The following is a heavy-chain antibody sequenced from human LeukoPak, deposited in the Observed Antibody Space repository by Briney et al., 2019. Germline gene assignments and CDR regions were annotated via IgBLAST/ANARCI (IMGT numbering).Heavy chain of an antibody. CDR2: INPSGGST. V-gene: IGHV1-46*01. CDR3: ARDHVVRGVSYYYYMDV. D-gene: IGHD3-10*01. CDR1: GYTFTSYY. Sequence: ASVKVSCKASGYTFTSYYMHWVRQAPGQGLEWMGIINPSGGSTSYAQKFQGRVTMTRDTSTSTVYMELSSLRSEDTAVYYCARDHVVRGVSYYYYMDVWGKGTTVTISS. J-gene: IGHJ6*03.